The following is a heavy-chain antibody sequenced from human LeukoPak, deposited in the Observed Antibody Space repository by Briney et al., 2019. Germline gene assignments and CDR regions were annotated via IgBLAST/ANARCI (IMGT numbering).Heavy chain of an antibody. J-gene: IGHJ1*01. Sequence: PGGSLRLSCAASGFTFSSYAMSWVRQAPGKGLEWVSAISGSGGSTYYADSVKGRFTISRDNSKNTLYLQMNSLRAEDTAVYYCAKAPPNIVVVPAALQHWGQGTLVTVSS. V-gene: IGHV3-23*01. CDR1: GFTFSSYA. CDR2: ISGSGGST. D-gene: IGHD2-2*01. CDR3: AKAPPNIVVVPAALQH.